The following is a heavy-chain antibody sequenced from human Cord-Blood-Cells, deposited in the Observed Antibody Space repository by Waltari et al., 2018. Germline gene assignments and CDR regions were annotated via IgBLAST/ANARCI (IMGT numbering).Heavy chain of an antibody. J-gene: IGHJ4*02. Sequence: QVQLVQSGAEVKKPAASVKVSCKASGYTFTSYAMHSVRQAPGQRLELMGWINSGNGNTKYSQKFQGRVTITRDTSASTAYMELSSLRSEDTAVYYCARTPAARVFDYWGQGTLVTVSS. V-gene: IGHV1-3*01. CDR2: INSGNGNT. D-gene: IGHD2-2*01. CDR3: ARTPAARVFDY. CDR1: GYTFTSYA.